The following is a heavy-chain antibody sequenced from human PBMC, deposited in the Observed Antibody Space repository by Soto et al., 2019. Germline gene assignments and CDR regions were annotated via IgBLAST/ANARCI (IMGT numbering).Heavy chain of an antibody. CDR3: ARGVSIGTGWFDP. J-gene: IGHJ5*02. CDR1: GGSVSSGSYY. D-gene: IGHD1-1*01. Sequence: QVQLQESGPGLVKPSETLSLTCTVSGGSVSSGSYYWTWIRQPPGKGLEWIGCIYHSGSTDYNPSLKRRVTMSVDTSKNQFSLNLSSVTAADTAVYYCARGVSIGTGWFDPWGQGTLVTVSS. V-gene: IGHV4-61*01. CDR2: IYHSGST.